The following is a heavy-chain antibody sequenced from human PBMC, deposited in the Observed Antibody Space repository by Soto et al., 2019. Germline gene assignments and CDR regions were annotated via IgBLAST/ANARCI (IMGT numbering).Heavy chain of an antibody. V-gene: IGHV1-2*02. CDR3: ARGGGSSSVRYYYYGMDV. Sequence: ASVKVSCKASGYTFTGYYMHWVRQAPGQGLEWMGWINPNSGGTNYAQKFQGRVTMTRDTSISTAYMELSRLRSDDTAVYYCARGGGSSSVRYYYYGMDVWGQGTTVTVSS. J-gene: IGHJ6*02. CDR1: GYTFTGYY. CDR2: INPNSGGT. D-gene: IGHD6-6*01.